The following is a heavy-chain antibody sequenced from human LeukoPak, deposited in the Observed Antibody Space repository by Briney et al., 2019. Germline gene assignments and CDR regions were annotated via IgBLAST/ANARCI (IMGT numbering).Heavy chain of an antibody. CDR1: EFTFSGYW. CDR2: IKQDASEK. D-gene: IGHD2-15*01. V-gene: IGHV3-7*01. Sequence: GVSLRLSCAASEFTFSGYWMSWVRQAPGKGLEWVATIKQDASEKTYVDSVEGRFTSSRDNAKSSLFLQMDSLRAEDTAVYYCARFGMDAAIDYWGQGTLVTVSS. J-gene: IGHJ4*02. CDR3: ARFGMDAAIDY.